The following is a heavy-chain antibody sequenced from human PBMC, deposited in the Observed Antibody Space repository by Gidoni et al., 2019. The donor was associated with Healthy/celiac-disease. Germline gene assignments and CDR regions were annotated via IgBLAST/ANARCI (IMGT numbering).Heavy chain of an antibody. CDR2: IYYRGST. CDR3: ASRGVIAVAGQV. V-gene: IGHV4-39*01. CDR1: GGSTSSSSSY. J-gene: IGHJ4*02. D-gene: IGHD6-19*01. Sequence: QLQLQESGPGLVKPTETLSLTCTVQGGSTSSSSSYWGWIRQPPGKGLEWIGSIYYRGSTYYNPSLKRRVTISVDTSKNQFSLKLSSVTAADTAVYYCASRGVIAVAGQVWGQGTLVTVSS.